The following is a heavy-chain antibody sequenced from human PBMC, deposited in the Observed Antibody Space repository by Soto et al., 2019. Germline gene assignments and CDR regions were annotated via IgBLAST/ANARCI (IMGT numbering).Heavy chain of an antibody. Sequence: HPGGSLRLSCAASGFTFDDYAMHWVRQAPGKGLEWVSGISWNSGSIGYADSVKGRFTISRDNAKNSLYLQMNSLRAEDTALYYCAKDMATHLGELSSFDYWGQGTLVTVSS. V-gene: IGHV3-9*01. J-gene: IGHJ4*02. D-gene: IGHD3-16*02. CDR1: GFTFDDYA. CDR2: ISWNSGSI. CDR3: AKDMATHLGELSSFDY.